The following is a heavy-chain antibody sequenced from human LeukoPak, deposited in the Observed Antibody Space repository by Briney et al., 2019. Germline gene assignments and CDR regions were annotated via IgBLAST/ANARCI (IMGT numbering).Heavy chain of an antibody. CDR1: GGSISSYY. CDR2: IYYSGST. J-gene: IGHJ4*02. V-gene: IGHV4-59*01. Sequence: SETLSLTCTVSGGSISSYYWSWIRQPPGKGLEWIGYIYYSGSTNYNPSLKSRVIISVDTSKNQFSLKLSSVTAADTAVYYCARFSSGYILDYWGQGTLVTVSS. CDR3: ARFSSGYILDY. D-gene: IGHD3-22*01.